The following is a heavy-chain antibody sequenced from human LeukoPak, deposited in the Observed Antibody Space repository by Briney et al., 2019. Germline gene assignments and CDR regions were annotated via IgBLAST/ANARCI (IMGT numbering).Heavy chain of an antibody. D-gene: IGHD5-24*01. CDR1: GGSISSYY. CDR2: IYYSGST. CDR3: ASGRGDGYDFDY. V-gene: IGHV4-59*08. Sequence: SETLSLTCTVSGGSISSYYWSWIRQPPGKGLEWIGYIYYSGSTNYKPSLKSRVTISVDTSKNQFSLKLSSVTAADTAVYYCASGRGDGYDFDYWGQGTLLTVSS. J-gene: IGHJ4*02.